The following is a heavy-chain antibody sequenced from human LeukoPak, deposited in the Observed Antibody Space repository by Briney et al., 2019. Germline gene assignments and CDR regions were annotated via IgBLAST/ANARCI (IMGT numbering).Heavy chain of an antibody. CDR1: GYTFTSYG. Sequence: GASVTVSCKASGYTFTSYGISLVRQAPGQGREGMGGINAHNGNTNYAQKLQGRFTIQTHTSPSTAYMELRSQRSDDTAVYYCARGYCSGGSCYAGSLWGSEYYYMDVWGKGTTVTVSS. D-gene: IGHD2-15*01. CDR3: ARGYCSGGSCYAGSLWGSEYYYMDV. CDR2: INAHNGNT. J-gene: IGHJ6*03. V-gene: IGHV1-18*01.